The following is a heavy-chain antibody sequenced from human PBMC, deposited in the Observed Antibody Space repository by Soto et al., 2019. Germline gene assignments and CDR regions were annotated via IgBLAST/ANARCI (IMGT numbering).Heavy chain of an antibody. V-gene: IGHV2-26*01. Sequence: QVTLKESGPVLVKPTETLTLRCTVSGLSITDSEMGVSWIRQPPGQPLEWLAHIDSSGEKSYRTFLKSRLAISKDTSKSPIVLTMTNLDAADTATYYCARRHLAVAVSPWFDPWGQGSPVTVSS. J-gene: IGHJ5*02. CDR3: ARRHLAVAVSPWFDP. CDR2: IDSSGEK. CDR1: GLSITDSEMG. D-gene: IGHD6-19*01.